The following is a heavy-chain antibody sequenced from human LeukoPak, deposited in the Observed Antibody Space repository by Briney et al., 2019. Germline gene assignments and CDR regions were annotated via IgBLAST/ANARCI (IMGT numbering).Heavy chain of an antibody. CDR3: ASSQLHHGVAVLSYAFDI. D-gene: IGHD1-7*01. Sequence: SETLSLTCTVSGGSISSSSYYWGWIRQPPGKGLEWIGSIYYSGSTYYNPSLKSRVTISVDTSKNQFSLKLSSVTAADTAVYYCASSQLHHGVAVLSYAFDIWGQGTMVTVSS. V-gene: IGHV4-39*01. CDR2: IYYSGST. J-gene: IGHJ3*02. CDR1: GGSISSSSYY.